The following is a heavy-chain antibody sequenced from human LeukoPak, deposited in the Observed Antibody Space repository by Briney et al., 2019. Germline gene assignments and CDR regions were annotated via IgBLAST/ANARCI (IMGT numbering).Heavy chain of an antibody. J-gene: IGHJ3*02. D-gene: IGHD1-26*01. CDR1: GFTFSSYW. Sequence: PGGSLRLSCAASGFTFSSYWMSWVRQAPGKGLEWVANIKLDGSEKYYVDSVKGRFTISRDNAKNSLYLQMNSLRAEDTAVYYCAKDAGRWELLGDAFDIWGQGTMVTVSS. CDR2: IKLDGSEK. V-gene: IGHV3-7*03. CDR3: AKDAGRWELLGDAFDI.